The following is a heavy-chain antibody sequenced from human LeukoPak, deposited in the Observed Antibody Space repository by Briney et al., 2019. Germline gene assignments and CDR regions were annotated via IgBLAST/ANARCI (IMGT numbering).Heavy chain of an antibody. CDR3: ARRSSIAAPLFDY. V-gene: IGHV5-51*01. Sequence: GESLKISCKGSGYSFTTYWIGWVRQMPGKGLEWMGIIYPGDSDTRYSPSFQGQVTISVDKSISTAYLQWSSLKASDTAMYYCARRSSIAAPLFDYWGQGTLVTVSS. CDR1: GYSFTTYW. D-gene: IGHD6-6*01. CDR2: IYPGDSDT. J-gene: IGHJ4*02.